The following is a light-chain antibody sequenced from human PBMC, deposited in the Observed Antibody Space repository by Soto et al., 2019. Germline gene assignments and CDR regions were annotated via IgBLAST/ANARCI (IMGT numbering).Light chain of an antibody. CDR3: CSYAGSHFL. CDR1: SSDVGGYNY. J-gene: IGLJ2*01. CDR2: DVS. Sequence: QSALTQPRSVSGSPGQSVTISCTGTSSDVGGYNYVSWYQQHPGKAPKLMIYDVSQRPSGVPDRFSGSKSGNTASLTISGLQHEDGADYYCCSYAGSHFLFGGGTKLTVL. V-gene: IGLV2-11*01.